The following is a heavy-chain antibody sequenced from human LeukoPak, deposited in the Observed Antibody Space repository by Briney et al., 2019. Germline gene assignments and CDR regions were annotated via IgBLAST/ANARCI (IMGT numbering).Heavy chain of an antibody. CDR1: GSTFSSYG. CDR3: VKKVVVGATSPYSDFQD. V-gene: IGHV3-30*18. CDR2: ISYDGSNK. Sequence: GGSLRLSCAASGSTFSSYGMHWVRQAPGKGLEWVAVISYDGSNKYYADSVKGRFTISRDNSKNTLHLQMNSLRVEDTALYYCVKKVVVGATSPYSDFQDWGQGTLVTVSS. J-gene: IGHJ1*01. D-gene: IGHD1-26*01.